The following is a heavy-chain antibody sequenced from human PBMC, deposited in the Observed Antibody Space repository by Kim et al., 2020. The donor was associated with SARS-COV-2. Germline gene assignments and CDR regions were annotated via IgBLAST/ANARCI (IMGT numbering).Heavy chain of an antibody. CDR3: ARDPNSWALDY. CDR2: LKQDGGEK. V-gene: IGHV3-7*01. Sequence: GGSLRLSCAVSGFTFSDYWMSWVRQAPGKGLEWVANLKQDGGEKYYVDSVKGRFTISRDNAKNSLYLQMDSLRAEDTAVYYCARDPNSWALDYWGQGTLV. CDR1: GFTFSDYW. J-gene: IGHJ4*02. D-gene: IGHD6-13*01.